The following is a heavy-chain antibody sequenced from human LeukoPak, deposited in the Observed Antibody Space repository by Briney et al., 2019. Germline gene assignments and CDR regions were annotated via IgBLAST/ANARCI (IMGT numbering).Heavy chain of an antibody. D-gene: IGHD6-6*01. J-gene: IGHJ4*02. V-gene: IGHV4-34*01. Sequence: SETLSLTCAVYGGSFSGYYWSWIRQPPGKGLEWIGEINHSGSTNYKPSLKSRVTISVDTSKNQFSLKLSSVTAADTAVYYCAGTSIAAPIYYFDYWGQGTLVTVSS. CDR1: GGSFSGYY. CDR3: AGTSIAAPIYYFDY. CDR2: INHSGST.